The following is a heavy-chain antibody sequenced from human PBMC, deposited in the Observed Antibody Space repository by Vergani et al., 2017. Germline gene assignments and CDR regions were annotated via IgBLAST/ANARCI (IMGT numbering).Heavy chain of an antibody. CDR3: ARATPIYDSSGYYLHYYYYYGMDV. CDR2: IRDKAYNYAT. Sequence: EVHLVESGGGLVQPGESLKLSCATSGLTFSDSAIHWVRQTSGKGLEWIGRIRDKAYNYATVYAVSVKGRFTISRDDSKKTAYLQMNGLTTEDTAVYYCARATPIYDSSGYYLHYYYYYGMDVWGQGTTVTVSS. CDR1: GLTFSDSA. J-gene: IGHJ6*02. V-gene: IGHV3-73*02. D-gene: IGHD3-22*01.